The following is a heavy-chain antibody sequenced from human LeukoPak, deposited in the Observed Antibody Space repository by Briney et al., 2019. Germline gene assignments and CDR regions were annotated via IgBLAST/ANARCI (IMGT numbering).Heavy chain of an antibody. J-gene: IGHJ4*02. V-gene: IGHV3-30*18. CDR2: ISYDGSNK. CDR1: GFTFSSYG. D-gene: IGHD5-12*01. Sequence: GGSLRLSCAASGFTFSSYGMHWVRQAPGKGLEWVAVISYDGSNKYYADSVKGRFTISRDNSKNTLYLQMNSLRAEDTAVYYCSNSGYDKGGLDYWGQGTLVTVSS. CDR3: SNSGYDKGGLDY.